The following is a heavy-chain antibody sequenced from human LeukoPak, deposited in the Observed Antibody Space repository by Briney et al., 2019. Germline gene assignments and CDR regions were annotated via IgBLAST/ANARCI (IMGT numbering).Heavy chain of an antibody. CDR2: IIPILGIA. J-gene: IGHJ3*02. CDR3: ARYKSPYCGGDCHIENAFDI. CDR1: GGTFSSYA. D-gene: IGHD2-21*02. V-gene: IGHV1-69*04. Sequence: SVKVSCKASGGTFSSYAISWVRQAPGQGLEWMGRIIPILGIANYAQKFQGRVTITADKSTSTAYMELNSLRSEDTAVYYCARYKSPYCGGDCHIENAFDIWGQGTMVTVSS.